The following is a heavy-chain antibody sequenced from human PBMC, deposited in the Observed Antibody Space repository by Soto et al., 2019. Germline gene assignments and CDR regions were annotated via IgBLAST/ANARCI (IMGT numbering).Heavy chain of an antibody. CDR2: FYPSGRT. D-gene: IGHD3-10*02. CDR1: GASISDYY. J-gene: IGHJ4*02. V-gene: IGHV4-59*01. CDR3: ARCSWITPQHDV. Sequence: PSETLSLTCTVSGASISDYYWSWIRQSPGKGLDWIGYFYPSGRTDYNPSLESRVTISVEKSRNQFSLERNSLTAADTAVYYCARCSWITPQHDVWGKGALAPASS.